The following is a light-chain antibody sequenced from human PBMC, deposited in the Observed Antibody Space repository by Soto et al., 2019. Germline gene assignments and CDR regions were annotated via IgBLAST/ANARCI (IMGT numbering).Light chain of an antibody. CDR1: QSVSNY. CDR3: QHGGT. J-gene: IGKJ5*01. V-gene: IGKV3-11*01. Sequence: EIVLTQSPATLSLSPRERATVSCRASQSVSNYLGWYQQKAGQAPRLRIYDASNRASGFPARFSGSGSGTDFTLTISSLEPEDFAVYYCQHGGTFGQGTRLEMK. CDR2: DAS.